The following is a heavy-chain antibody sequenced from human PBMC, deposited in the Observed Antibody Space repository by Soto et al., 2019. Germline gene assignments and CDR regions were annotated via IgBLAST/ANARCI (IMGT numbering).Heavy chain of an antibody. CDR2: MNPNSGNT. V-gene: IGHV1-8*01. J-gene: IGHJ5*02. D-gene: IGHD3-10*01. CDR3: ARGHGVGDWFDP. CDR1: GYTFTSSD. Sequence: QVQLVQSGAEVKKPGASVKVSCKASGYTFTSSDINWVRQATGHGLEWMGWMNPNSGNTGYAQKFQGRVTMTRNTSRGTAYMELSSLRSEDTAVYYCARGHGVGDWFDPWGQGTRVTVSS.